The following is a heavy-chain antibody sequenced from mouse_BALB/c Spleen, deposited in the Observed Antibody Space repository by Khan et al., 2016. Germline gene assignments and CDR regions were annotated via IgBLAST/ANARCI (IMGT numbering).Heavy chain of an antibody. CDR2: IDPANGNT. J-gene: IGHJ4*01. V-gene: IGHV14-3*02. CDR3: ATVYYDYDDAMDY. D-gene: IGHD2-4*01. Sequence: VQLQQSGAELVKPGASVKLSCTASGFNIKDTYMHWVKQRPEQGLEWIGRIDPANGNTKYDPKFQGKATITADTSSNTAYLQRSSLTSEDTAVYYCATVYYDYDDAMDYWGQGTSVTVSS. CDR1: GFNIKDTY.